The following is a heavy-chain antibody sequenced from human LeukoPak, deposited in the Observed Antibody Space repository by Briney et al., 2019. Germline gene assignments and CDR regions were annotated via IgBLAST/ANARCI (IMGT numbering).Heavy chain of an antibody. V-gene: IGHV1-46*01. CDR2: INPRDGYT. D-gene: IGHD5-18*01. CDR3: ATLTAVVEI. Sequence: ASVKVSCKASGYTFTSYYIHWVRQAPGQGLEWMGIINPRDGYTNYGQKSQGRVTVTRDTSSNTLYMELRSLTSEDTAVYYCATLTAVVEIWGQGTMVTVSS. CDR1: GYTFTSYY. J-gene: IGHJ4*02.